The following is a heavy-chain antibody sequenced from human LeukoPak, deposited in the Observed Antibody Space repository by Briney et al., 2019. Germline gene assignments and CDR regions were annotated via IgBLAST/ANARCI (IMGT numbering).Heavy chain of an antibody. J-gene: IGHJ4*02. CDR3: ARVLAGSSWPPFDY. V-gene: IGHV4-59*01. Sequence: SETLSLTCTVSGGSISSYYWSWIRQPPGKGLEWIGYIYYSGSTNYNPSLKSRVTISVDTSKNQFSLKLSSVTAADTAVYYCARVLAGSSWPPFDYWGQGTLVTVSS. D-gene: IGHD6-13*01. CDR1: GGSISSYY. CDR2: IYYSGST.